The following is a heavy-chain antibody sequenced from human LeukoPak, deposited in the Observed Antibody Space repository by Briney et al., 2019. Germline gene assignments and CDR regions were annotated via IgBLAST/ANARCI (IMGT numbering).Heavy chain of an antibody. D-gene: IGHD6-13*01. CDR2: VYDTDTT. CDR1: GGSIISYY. Sequence: PSETLSLTCSVSGGSIISYYWTWLRQPPGKGLEWIGYVYDTDTTNYNPSLQSRVTISLDTSNYQFSLTLTSITAADTAVYFCERDLGMADFDYWGQGTLVTVSS. J-gene: IGHJ4*02. V-gene: IGHV4-59*01. CDR3: ERDLGMADFDY.